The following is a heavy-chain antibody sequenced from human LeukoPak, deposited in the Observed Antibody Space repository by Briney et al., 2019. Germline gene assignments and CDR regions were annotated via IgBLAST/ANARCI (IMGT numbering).Heavy chain of an antibody. CDR3: ARDRDILTGFSYEYGMDV. Sequence: SVKVSCKASGGTFSIYAISWVRQAPGQGLEWMGRIIPVLGLANYAQKFQGRVTIIADKSTSTAYMELSSLRSEDTAVYYCARDRDILTGFSYEYGMDVWGQGTTVTVSS. V-gene: IGHV1-69*04. CDR2: IIPVLGLA. CDR1: GGTFSIYA. J-gene: IGHJ6*02. D-gene: IGHD3-9*01.